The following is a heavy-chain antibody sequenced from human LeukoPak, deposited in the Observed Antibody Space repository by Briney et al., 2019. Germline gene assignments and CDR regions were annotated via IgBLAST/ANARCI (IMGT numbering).Heavy chain of an antibody. D-gene: IGHD6-19*01. J-gene: IGHJ4*02. Sequence: SETLSLTCAVYGGSFSGFYWSWIRQPPGKGLEWLGEINHSGSTNYNPSLKSRVTISVDTSKNQFSLKLYSVTAADTAVYYCARDLAASSSYWSQGTLVTVSS. CDR3: ARDLAASSSY. CDR2: INHSGST. CDR1: GGSFSGFY. V-gene: IGHV4-34*01.